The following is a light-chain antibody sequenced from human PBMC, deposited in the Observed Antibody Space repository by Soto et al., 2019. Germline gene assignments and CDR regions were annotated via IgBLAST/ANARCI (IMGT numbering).Light chain of an antibody. J-gene: IGKJ2*01. V-gene: IGKV3-20*01. CDR1: QSVSITY. CDR2: GAS. CDR3: QQYGDSRT. Sequence: EIVCTQSPGTLSLSPCERATLSFRASQSVSITYLAWYQQKPGHAPRLLIYGASSSATGIPDRFSGSASGTDFTLTSNRLEPEDFAIYYCQQYGDSRTFGQGTKLEIK.